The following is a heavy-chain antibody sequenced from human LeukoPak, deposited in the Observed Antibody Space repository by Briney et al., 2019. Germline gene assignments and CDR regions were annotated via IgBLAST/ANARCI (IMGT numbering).Heavy chain of an antibody. CDR2: INPNSGGT. V-gene: IGHV1-2*02. CDR1: GYTFTGYY. D-gene: IGHD2-2*01. CDR3: ARDTPPYCGSTSCYLAYYYYYYMDV. Sequence: ASVKVSCKASGYTFTGYYMHWVRQAPGQGLEWMGWINPNSGGTNYAQKFQGRVTMTRDTSISTAYMELSRLRSDDTAVYYCARDTPPYCGSTSCYLAYYYYYYMDVWGKGTTVTVSS. J-gene: IGHJ6*03.